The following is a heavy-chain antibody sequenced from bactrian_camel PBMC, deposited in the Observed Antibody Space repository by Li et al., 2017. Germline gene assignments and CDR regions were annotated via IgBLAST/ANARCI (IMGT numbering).Heavy chain of an antibody. Sequence: HVQLVESGGGSVQAGGSLTLSCAVNVYIYSTNYLGWFRQAPGKEREGVALIFTRDHSSYYLDSVKGRFTISLDKAKNTMYLQMDSLKSEDTALYYCATGYGSRSLSTPRGQGTQVTVS. CDR3: ATGYGSRSLSTP. D-gene: IGHD6*01. CDR1: VYIYSTNY. J-gene: IGHJ4*01. V-gene: IGHV3S54*01. CDR2: IFTRDHSS.